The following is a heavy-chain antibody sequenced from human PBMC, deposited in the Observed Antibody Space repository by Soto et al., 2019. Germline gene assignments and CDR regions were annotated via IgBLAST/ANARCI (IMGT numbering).Heavy chain of an antibody. J-gene: IGHJ4*02. CDR1: GFTFSSYS. CDR3: VVVVAASTPHGFDY. Sequence: EVQLVESGGGLVQPGGSLRLSCAASGFTFSSYSMNWVRQAPGKGLEWVSYISSSSSTIYYADSVKGRFTISRDNAKNSLYLQMNSLRAEDTAVYYCVVVVAASTPHGFDYWGQGTLVTVSS. CDR2: ISSSSSTI. D-gene: IGHD2-15*01. V-gene: IGHV3-48*01.